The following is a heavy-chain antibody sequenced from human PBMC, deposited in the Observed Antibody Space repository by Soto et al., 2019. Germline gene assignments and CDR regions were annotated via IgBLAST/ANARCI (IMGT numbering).Heavy chain of an antibody. Sequence: SVKVSCKASGGTFSSYAISWVRQAPGQGLEWMGGIIPIFGTANYAQKFQGRVTITADESTSTAYMELSSLRSEDTAVYYCARGVAVAGHYYYYGMDVWGQGTTVTVSS. D-gene: IGHD6-19*01. CDR1: GGTFSSYA. CDR2: IIPIFGTA. CDR3: ARGVAVAGHYYYYGMDV. V-gene: IGHV1-69*13. J-gene: IGHJ6*02.